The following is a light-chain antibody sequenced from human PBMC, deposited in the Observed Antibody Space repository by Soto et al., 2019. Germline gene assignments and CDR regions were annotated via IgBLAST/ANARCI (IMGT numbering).Light chain of an antibody. Sequence: EIVLTQSPGTLSLSPGERATLSCRASQTVTSSFLAWYQRKPGQAPRLLIYSASSRATGIPDRFSGSGSGTDFTLTISSLEPEDFAVYYCQQRINWPPVTFGGGTKVDIK. V-gene: IGKV3D-20*02. J-gene: IGKJ4*01. CDR3: QQRINWPPVT. CDR2: SAS. CDR1: QTVTSSF.